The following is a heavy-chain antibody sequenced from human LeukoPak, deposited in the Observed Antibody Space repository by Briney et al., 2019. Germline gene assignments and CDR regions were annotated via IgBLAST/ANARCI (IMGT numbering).Heavy chain of an antibody. CDR2: INPNSGGT. D-gene: IGHD2-21*02. CDR1: GYTFTDYF. Sequence: ASVKVSCKASGYTFTDYFMHWVRQAPGQGLEWMGWINPNSGGTNFAQKFQGRVTMTRDTSISTAYMELSSLTSDDTAAYSCARGVTARGFYYYMDIWGNGTTVTISS. CDR3: ARGVTARGFYYYMDI. J-gene: IGHJ6*03. V-gene: IGHV1-2*02.